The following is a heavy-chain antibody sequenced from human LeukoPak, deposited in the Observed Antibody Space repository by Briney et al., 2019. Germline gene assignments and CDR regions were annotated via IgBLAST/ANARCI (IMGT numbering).Heavy chain of an antibody. J-gene: IGHJ4*02. V-gene: IGHV3-23*01. D-gene: IGHD5-18*01. Sequence: PGGSLRLSCAASGFTFSSYAMSWVRQAPGKGLEWVSAISGSGGSIYYADSVKGRFTISRDNAKNSLYLQMNSLRAEDTAVYYCARDPVDTALDGDFDYWGQGTLVTVSS. CDR3: ARDPVDTALDGDFDY. CDR1: GFTFSSYA. CDR2: ISGSGGSI.